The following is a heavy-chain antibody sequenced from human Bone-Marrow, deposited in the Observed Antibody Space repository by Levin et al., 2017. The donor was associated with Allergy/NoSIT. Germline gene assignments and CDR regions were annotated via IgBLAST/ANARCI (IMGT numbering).Heavy chain of an antibody. CDR1: GGTFSSYA. V-gene: IGHV1-69*04. Sequence: KISCKASGGTFSSYAISWVRQAPGQGLEWMGRIIPILGIANYAQKFQGRVTITADKSTSTAYMELSSLRSEDTAVYYCARDLGVVRGVTHDYYYYYGMDVWGQGTTVTVSS. CDR2: IIPILGIA. J-gene: IGHJ6*02. CDR3: ARDLGVVRGVTHDYYYYYGMDV. D-gene: IGHD3-10*01.